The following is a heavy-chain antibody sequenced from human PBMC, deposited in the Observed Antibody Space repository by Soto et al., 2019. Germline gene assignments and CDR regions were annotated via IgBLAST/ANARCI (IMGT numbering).Heavy chain of an antibody. CDR2: IYYSGST. V-gene: IGHV4-61*01. Sequence: SETLSLTCTVSGVSVSSTYYYWSWIRQPPGKGLEWIGYIYYSGSTNSNPSLKSRVTISVDMSKKQVSLKLSSVTAADTAVYYCARVGGSRDSSGYYYFDYWGQGTLVTVSS. CDR3: ARVGGSRDSSGYYYFDY. CDR1: GVSVSSTYYY. J-gene: IGHJ4*02. D-gene: IGHD3-22*01.